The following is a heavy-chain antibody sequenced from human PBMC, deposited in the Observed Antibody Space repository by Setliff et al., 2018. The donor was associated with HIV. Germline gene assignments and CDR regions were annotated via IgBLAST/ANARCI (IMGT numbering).Heavy chain of an antibody. J-gene: IGHJ5*02. CDR2: ISSSGTYI. V-gene: IGHV3-21*01. CDR3: TRDLPLIVSSGRGNR. D-gene: IGHD1-26*01. CDR1: GFNFSTHT. Sequence: GGSLRLSCAASGFNFSTHTMNWIRQAPGKGLEWVSSISSSGTYIYYADSMKGRFTISRDNAKNSLYLQMNSLRAEDTAVYYCTRDLPLIVSSGRGNRWGQGTLVTVSS.